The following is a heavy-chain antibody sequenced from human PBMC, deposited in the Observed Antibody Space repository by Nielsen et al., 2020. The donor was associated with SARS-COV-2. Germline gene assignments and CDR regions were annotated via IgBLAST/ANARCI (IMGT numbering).Heavy chain of an antibody. CDR1: GYTLTELS. CDR2: ISAYNGNT. CDR3: ARGGSGGGGTPPYAFDI. Sequence: ASVKVSCKVSGYTLTELSMHWVRQAPGQGLEWMGWISAYNGNTNYAQKLQGRVTMTTDTSTSTAYMELSSLRSEDTAVYYCARGGSGGGGTPPYAFDIWGQGTMVTVSS. D-gene: IGHD2-15*01. V-gene: IGHV1-18*01. J-gene: IGHJ3*02.